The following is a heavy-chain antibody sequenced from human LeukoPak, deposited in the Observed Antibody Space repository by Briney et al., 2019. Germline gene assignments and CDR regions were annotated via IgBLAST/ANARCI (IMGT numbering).Heavy chain of an antibody. CDR3: AKDKTYYDFWSGHDAFDI. V-gene: IGHV3-23*01. J-gene: IGHJ3*02. Sequence: TGGSLRLSCAASGVTFSSYAMSWVRQAPGKGLEWVSVISGSGDNTYYADSVKGRFTISRDNSKTTLYLQMNSLRAEDTAVYYCAKDKTYYDFWSGHDAFDIWGQGTMVTVSS. D-gene: IGHD3-3*01. CDR1: GVTFSSYA. CDR2: ISGSGDNT.